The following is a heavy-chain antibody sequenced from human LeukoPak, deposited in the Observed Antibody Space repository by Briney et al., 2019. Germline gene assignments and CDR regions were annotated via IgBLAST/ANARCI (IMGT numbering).Heavy chain of an antibody. D-gene: IGHD2-15*01. Sequence: GGSLRLSCAASGFTFSSYWMSWVRQAPGKGLEWVANIKQDGSEKYYVDSVKGRFTISRDNAKNSLYLQMNSLRAEDTAVYYCATLGDIVVVVAACFDYWGQGTLVTVSS. CDR2: IKQDGSEK. J-gene: IGHJ4*02. CDR1: GFTFSSYW. CDR3: ATLGDIVVVVAACFDY. V-gene: IGHV3-7*01.